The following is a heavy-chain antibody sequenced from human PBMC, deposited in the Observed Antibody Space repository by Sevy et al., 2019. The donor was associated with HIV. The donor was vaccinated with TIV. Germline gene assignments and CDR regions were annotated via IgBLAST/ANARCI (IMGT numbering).Heavy chain of an antibody. CDR3: ARGRYFDWLSHWFDP. CDR1: GDSISSGDSY. V-gene: IGHV4-30-4*01. J-gene: IGHJ5*02. Sequence: SETLSLTCIVSGDSISSGDSYWTWIRQPPGKGPEWMGYIYYSGSTYYNPSLKRRLTISVDTPNNQFSLNLSSVTAADTAVYYCARGRYFDWLSHWFDPWGQGTLVTVSS. D-gene: IGHD3-9*01. CDR2: IYYSGST.